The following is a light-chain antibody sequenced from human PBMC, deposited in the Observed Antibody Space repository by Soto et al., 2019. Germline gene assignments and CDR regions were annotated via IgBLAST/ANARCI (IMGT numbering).Light chain of an antibody. CDR1: QGISNS. V-gene: IGKV1-27*01. Sequence: DIQMTQSPSSLSASIGDRVTISCRASQGISNSLAWYQQKAGEVPKLLIYAASTSHSGVPSRFRGNGSGTDFTLTISSLQPEDVATYYCQNYKSAPRTFGQGTKVEIK. J-gene: IGKJ1*01. CDR3: QNYKSAPRT. CDR2: AAS.